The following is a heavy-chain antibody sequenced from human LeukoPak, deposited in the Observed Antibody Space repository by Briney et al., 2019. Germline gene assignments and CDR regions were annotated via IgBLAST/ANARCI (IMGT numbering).Heavy chain of an antibody. D-gene: IGHD6-6*01. Sequence: GESLKISCKGSGYIFTNYWIGWVRQMPGKGLEWMGIINPGDSDTSYSPSFQGQVTISADKSISTSYLQWSSLKASDTAMFYCATTSARGNPHYFDSWGQGTLVT. J-gene: IGHJ4*02. CDR2: INPGDSDT. V-gene: IGHV5-51*01. CDR3: ATTSARGNPHYFDS. CDR1: GYIFTNYW.